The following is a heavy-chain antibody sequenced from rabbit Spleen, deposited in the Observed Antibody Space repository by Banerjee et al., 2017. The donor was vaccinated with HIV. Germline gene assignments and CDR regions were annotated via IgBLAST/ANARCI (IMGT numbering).Heavy chain of an antibody. V-gene: IGHV1S45*01. CDR2: INIVTGKD. D-gene: IGHD2-1*01. CDR1: GVSFSDKDV. J-gene: IGHJ4*01. CDR3: ARIDLDYDDVDL. Sequence: EQLEESGGGLVKPEGSLTLTCKASGVSFSDKDVMCWVRQAPGKGLEWIACINIVTGKDVYATWAKGRFIMSRTSSTTVTLQMTSLTAADTATYFCARIDLDYDDVDLWGPGTLVTVS.